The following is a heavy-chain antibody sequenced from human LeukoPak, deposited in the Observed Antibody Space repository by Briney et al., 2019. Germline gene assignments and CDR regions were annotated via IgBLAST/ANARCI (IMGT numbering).Heavy chain of an antibody. D-gene: IGHD2-15*01. CDR1: GYTFTGYY. CDR2: INPNSGAT. J-gene: IGHJ6*02. Sequence: GASVKVSCKASGYTFTGYYIHWVRQAPGQGLEWMGRINPNSGATNYAQKFQGRVTITADESTSTAYMELSSLRSEDTAVYYCARDTDCSGGSCYPYYYGMDVWGQGTTVTVSS. CDR3: ARDTDCSGGSCYPYYYGMDV. V-gene: IGHV1-2*06.